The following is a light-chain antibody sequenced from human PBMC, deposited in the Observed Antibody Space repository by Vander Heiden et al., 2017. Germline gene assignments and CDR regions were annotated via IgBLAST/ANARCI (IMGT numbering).Light chain of an antibody. CDR2: WAS. CDR1: QSVLYSSNNKNY. J-gene: IGKJ5*01. V-gene: IGKV4-1*01. Sequence: DIVMTQSPDSLAVSLGERATINCKSSQSVLYSSNNKNYLAWYQQKPGQPPKLLIYWASTRESGVPDRFSGSGSGTDFTLTISSLQAEDVAVYYCQQDDGTPNSFGSGARLEIK. CDR3: QQDDGTPNS.